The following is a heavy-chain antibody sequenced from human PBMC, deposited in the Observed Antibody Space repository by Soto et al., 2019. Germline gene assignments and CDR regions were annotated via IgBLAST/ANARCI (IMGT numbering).Heavy chain of an antibody. CDR1: GGSISSGDYY. CDR3: AREEYSSSFPAAWNAKNWFDP. Sequence: NPSETLSLTCTVSGGSISSGDYYWSWIRQPPGKGLEWIGYIYYSGSTYYNPSLKSRVTISVDTSKNQFSLKLSSVTAADTAVYYCAREEYSSSFPAAWNAKNWFDPWGQGTLVTVSS. J-gene: IGHJ5*02. CDR2: IYYSGST. V-gene: IGHV4-30-4*01. D-gene: IGHD6-13*01.